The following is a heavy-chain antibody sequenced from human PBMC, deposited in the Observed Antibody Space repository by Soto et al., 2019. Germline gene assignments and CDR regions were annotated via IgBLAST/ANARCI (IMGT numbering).Heavy chain of an antibody. J-gene: IGHJ5*02. CDR3: ATVGTGSYNWFDP. Sequence: EVQLVESGGGLVQPGGSLRLSCAASGFTFTGNWMHWVRQGPGKGLVWVARINRDGTATTYADSVTGRFTISRDNSKNTLYLQMNSLGAEDTAVYYCATVGTGSYNWFDPWGQGTMVTVCS. V-gene: IGHV3-74*01. CDR2: INRDGTAT. D-gene: IGHD1-26*01. CDR1: GFTFTGNW.